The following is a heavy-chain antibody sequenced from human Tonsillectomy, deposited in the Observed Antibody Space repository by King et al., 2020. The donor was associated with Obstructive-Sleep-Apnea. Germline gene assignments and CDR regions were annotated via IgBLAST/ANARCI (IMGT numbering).Heavy chain of an antibody. V-gene: IGHV3-73*02. CDR3: AGWVGGETNAMDV. J-gene: IGHJ6*02. CDR1: GFTFVGSA. Sequence: VQLVESGGGLVQPGGSLTLSCAASGFTFVGSATHWVRQASGKGLEWVGRIRSKLNNYATAYAASVKGRFTISRDDSRNTAYLQMNSLKIDDTAVYYCAGWVGGETNAMDVWGQGTTVIVSS. CDR2: IRSKLNNYAT. D-gene: IGHD3-16*01.